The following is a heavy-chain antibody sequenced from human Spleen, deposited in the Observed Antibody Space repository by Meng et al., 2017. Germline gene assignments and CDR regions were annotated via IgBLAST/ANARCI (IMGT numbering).Heavy chain of an antibody. J-gene: IGHJ4*02. CDR2: IYYSGST. CDR3: ARGPSTGWHYFDS. CDR1: RGSVSTGTYY. Sequence: SETLSLTCTVTRGSVSTGTYYWGWIRQPPGKGLEWIGYIYYSGSTYYNPSLKSRVTISVYTSKNQFSLQLSSVTAADTAVYYCARGPSTGWHYFDSWGQGPLVTVSS. D-gene: IGHD6-19*01. V-gene: IGHV4-30-4*08.